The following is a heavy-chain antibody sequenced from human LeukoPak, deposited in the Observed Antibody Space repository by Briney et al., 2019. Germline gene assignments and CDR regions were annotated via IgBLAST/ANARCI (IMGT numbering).Heavy chain of an antibody. Sequence: PSETLSLTCTVSGGSISSYYWSWIRQPPGKGLEWIGYIYYSGNTNYNPSLKSRVTISVDTSKNQFSLKLSSVTAADTAVYYCARDRGLTKSGGVGFDYWGQGTLVTVSS. V-gene: IGHV4-59*01. J-gene: IGHJ4*02. CDR2: IYYSGNT. D-gene: IGHD3-10*02. CDR1: GGSISSYY. CDR3: ARDRGLTKSGGVGFDY.